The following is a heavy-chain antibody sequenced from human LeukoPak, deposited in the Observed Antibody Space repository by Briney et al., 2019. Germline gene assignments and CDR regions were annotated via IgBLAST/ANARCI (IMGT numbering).Heavy chain of an antibody. CDR1: GGSISSYY. Sequence: PSETLSLTCTVPGGSISSYYWSWIRQPPGKGLEWIGYIYYSGSTNYNPSLKSRVTISVDTSKNQFSLKLSSVTAADTAVYYCARAVTRVGTIFGVVLNWFDPWGQGTLVTVSS. CDR2: IYYSGST. J-gene: IGHJ5*02. CDR3: ARAVTRVGTIFGVVLNWFDP. D-gene: IGHD3-3*01. V-gene: IGHV4-59*01.